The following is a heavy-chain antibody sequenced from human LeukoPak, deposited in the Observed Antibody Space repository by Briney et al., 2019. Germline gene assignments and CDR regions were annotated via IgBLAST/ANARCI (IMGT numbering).Heavy chain of an antibody. Sequence: GGSLRLSCAASGFTFSSYAMSWVRQAPGKGLEWVSLITGSGDNTYYPDSVKGRFTISRDNSKNTLYLQMNSLRAEDTAIHYCAKTSGFLDYWGPGTLVTVSS. J-gene: IGHJ4*02. CDR1: GFTFSSYA. V-gene: IGHV3-23*01. CDR3: AKTSGFLDY. CDR2: ITGSGDNT. D-gene: IGHD3-22*01.